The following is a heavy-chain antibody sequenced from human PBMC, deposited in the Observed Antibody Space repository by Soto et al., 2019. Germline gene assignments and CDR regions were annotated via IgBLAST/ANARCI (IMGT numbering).Heavy chain of an antibody. CDR2: IYNSGSKT. D-gene: IGHD5-12*01. CDR1: GFTFSSHD. Sequence: GGSLRLSCAASGFTFSSHDMRWVRQAPGKGLEWVSTIYNSGSKTFYADSVKGRFTISRDNSKNILYLEMNSLRAEDTAIYYCAKRLGYSMDVWGLGTTVTVSS. J-gene: IGHJ6*01. V-gene: IGHV3-23*05. CDR3: AKRLGYSMDV.